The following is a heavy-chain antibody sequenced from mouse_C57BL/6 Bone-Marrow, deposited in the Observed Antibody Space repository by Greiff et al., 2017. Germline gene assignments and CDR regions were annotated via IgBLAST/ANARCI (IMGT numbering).Heavy chain of an antibody. D-gene: IGHD2-1*01. Sequence: QVQLQQPGTELVKPGASVKLSCKASGYTFTSYWMHWVKQRPGQGLEWIGNINPSNGGTNYNEKFKSKATLTVDKSSSTAYMQLSSLTSEDSAVYYCARSDVYYGNYGWCFDVWGTGTTVTVSA. CDR1: GYTFTSYW. CDR2: INPSNGGT. J-gene: IGHJ1*03. CDR3: ARSDVYYGNYGWCFDV. V-gene: IGHV1-53*01.